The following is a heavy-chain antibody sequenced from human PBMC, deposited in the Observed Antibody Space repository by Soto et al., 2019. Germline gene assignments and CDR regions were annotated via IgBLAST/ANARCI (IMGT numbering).Heavy chain of an antibody. CDR1: GYTFTSYG. CDR2: ISAYNGNT. Sequence: ASVKFSCKASGYTFTSYGISWVRQAPGQGLEWMGWISAYNGNTNYAQKLQGRVTMTTDTSTSTAYMELRSLRSDDTAVYYCARDDSGDYHLDPWGQGTLVTVSS. J-gene: IGHJ5*02. V-gene: IGHV1-18*04. CDR3: ARDDSGDYHLDP. D-gene: IGHD3-22*01.